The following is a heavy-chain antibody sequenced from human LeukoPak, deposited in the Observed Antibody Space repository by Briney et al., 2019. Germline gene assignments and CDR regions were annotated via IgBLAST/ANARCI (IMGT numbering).Heavy chain of an antibody. D-gene: IGHD3-3*01. J-gene: IGHJ6*02. CDR2: INPNSGGT. V-gene: IGHV1-2*02. CDR1: GYTFTGYY. CDR3: ARDDDFWSGYSLDYGMDV. Sequence: ASVKVSCKASGYTFTGYYMHWVRQAPGQGLEWMGWINPNSGGTNYAQKFQGRVTMTRDTSISTAYMELSRLRSDDTAVYYCARDDDFWSGYSLDYGMDVWGQGTTVTVSS.